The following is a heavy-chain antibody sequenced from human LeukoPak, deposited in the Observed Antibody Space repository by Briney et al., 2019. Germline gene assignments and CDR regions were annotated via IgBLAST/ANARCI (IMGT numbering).Heavy chain of an antibody. V-gene: IGHV4-31*03. J-gene: IGHJ4*02. D-gene: IGHD3-22*01. Sequence: SETLSLTCTVSGGSISSGGYFWSWIRQHPGKGLEWIGYIYYSGSTSYNPSLKGRVTISLDTSKNQFSLKLSSVTAADTAVYYCARVPDSDSSFDYWGQGTLVTISS. CDR1: GGSISSGGYF. CDR3: ARVPDSDSSFDY. CDR2: IYYSGST.